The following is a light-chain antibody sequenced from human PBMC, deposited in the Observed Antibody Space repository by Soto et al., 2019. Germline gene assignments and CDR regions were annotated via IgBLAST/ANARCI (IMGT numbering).Light chain of an antibody. J-gene: IGLJ1*01. V-gene: IGLV2-14*01. Sequence: QSSLTLPAYVSGSPGQSITISCTGTSSDVGNYKYVSWYQQHPGKAPKLMIYEVSNRPSGVSNRFSGSKSGNTASLTISGLQAQDETDYYCFSYTSSGTYVFGPGTKV. CDR3: FSYTSSGTYV. CDR2: EVS. CDR1: SSDVGNYKY.